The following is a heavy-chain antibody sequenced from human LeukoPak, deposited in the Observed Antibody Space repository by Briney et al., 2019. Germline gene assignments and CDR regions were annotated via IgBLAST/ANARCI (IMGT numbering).Heavy chain of an antibody. Sequence: GRSLRLSCAASGFTFDDYAMHWVRQAPGKGLEWVSGISGRDSSTNYADSVKGRFTISRDNSKNTLYLQMNSLSAEDTAVCYCAKHLWRDLLWFGEGYYFGYWGQGTLVTVSS. CDR1: GFTFDDYA. CDR2: ISGRDSST. J-gene: IGHJ4*02. V-gene: IGHV3-23*01. CDR3: AKHLWRDLLWFGEGYYFGY. D-gene: IGHD3-10*01.